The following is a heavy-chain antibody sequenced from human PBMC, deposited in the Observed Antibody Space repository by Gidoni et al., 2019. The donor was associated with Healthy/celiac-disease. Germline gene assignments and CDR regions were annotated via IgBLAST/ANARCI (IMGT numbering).Heavy chain of an antibody. D-gene: IGHD3-10*01. CDR2: IYWDDDK. Sequence: QITLKEYGPKLVTPTQPLKLTCTFSGFSLSTSGVGVGWIRQPPGKALEWLALIYWDDDKRYSPSLKSRLTITKDTSKNQVVLTMTNMDPVDTATYYCAHRKRMVRDGYNLCLLNWFDPWGQGTLVTVSS. J-gene: IGHJ5*02. CDR3: AHRKRMVRDGYNLCLLNWFDP. V-gene: IGHV2-5*02. CDR1: GFSLSTSGVG.